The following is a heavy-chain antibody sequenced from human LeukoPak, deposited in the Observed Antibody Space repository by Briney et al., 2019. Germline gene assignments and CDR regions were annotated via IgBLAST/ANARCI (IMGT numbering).Heavy chain of an antibody. CDR3: ARVGHRYYDFWSGYRQYYFDY. J-gene: IGHJ4*02. D-gene: IGHD3-3*01. CDR2: ISAYNGNT. CDR1: GYTFTSYG. V-gene: IGHV1-18*01. Sequence: ASVKVSCKASGYTFTSYGISWVRQAPGQGLEWMGLISAYNGNTNYAQKLQGRVTMTTDTSTSTAYMELRSLRSDDTAVYYCARVGHRYYDFWSGYRQYYFDYWGQGTLVTVSS.